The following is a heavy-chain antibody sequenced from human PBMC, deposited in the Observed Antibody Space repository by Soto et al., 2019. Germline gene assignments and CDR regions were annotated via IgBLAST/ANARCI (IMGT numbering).Heavy chain of an antibody. V-gene: IGHV3-30-3*01. J-gene: IGHJ6*02. CDR2: ISYDGSNK. D-gene: IGHD2-8*01. CDR3: ASLNGVQDV. Sequence: PGGSLRLSCSASGFTFSSYAMHWVRQAPGKGLEWVAVISYDGSNKYYADSVKGRFTISRDNSKNSLYLQMNSLRAEDTAVYYCASLNGVQDVWGQGTTVTVSS. CDR1: GFTFSSYA.